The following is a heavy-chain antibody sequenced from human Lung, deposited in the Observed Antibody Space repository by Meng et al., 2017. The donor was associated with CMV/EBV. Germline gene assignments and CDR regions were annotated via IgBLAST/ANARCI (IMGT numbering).Heavy chain of an antibody. D-gene: IGHD2-21*01. J-gene: IGHJ6*02. CDR2: VYHSGNT. CDR3: VAQGVKYCGRGRDCQWGLRYARDG. V-gene: IGHV4/OR15-8*02. Sequence: ESLKISCAVSGYTFSGTTWWKWVRQSPGKRLEWIGEVYHSGNTNYNPSLRGRVSISVDNYNNQFYLRLSSVTAADTAVYYCVAQGVKYCGRGRDCQWGLRYARDGWGQGTXVTVSS. CDR1: GYTFSGTTW.